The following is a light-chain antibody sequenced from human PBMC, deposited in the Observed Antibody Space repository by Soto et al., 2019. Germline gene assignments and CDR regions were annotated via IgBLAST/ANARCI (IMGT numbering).Light chain of an antibody. Sequence: VVTQSQATLSLSPGERATLSCRASQSVSSYLAWYQQKPGQAPRLLIYDASNRATGIPARFSGSGSGTDFTLTISSLQPDDFATYYCQQYNSYSRTFGQGAKVDIK. V-gene: IGKV3-11*01. CDR1: QSVSSY. CDR3: QQYNSYSRT. J-gene: IGKJ1*01. CDR2: DAS.